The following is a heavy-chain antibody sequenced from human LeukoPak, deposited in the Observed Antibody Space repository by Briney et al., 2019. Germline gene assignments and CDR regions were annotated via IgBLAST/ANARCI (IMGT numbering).Heavy chain of an antibody. CDR2: IKSKTDGGTA. Sequence: GGSLRLSCTASGFTFGDYAMSWFRQAPGKGLEWVGRIKSKTDGGTADYAAPVKGRFTISRNVSKNTLYLQMNSLKTEDTAVYYCTTDAYGMDVWGQGTTVTVSS. V-gene: IGHV3-15*01. CDR1: GFTFGDYA. J-gene: IGHJ6*02. CDR3: TTDAYGMDV.